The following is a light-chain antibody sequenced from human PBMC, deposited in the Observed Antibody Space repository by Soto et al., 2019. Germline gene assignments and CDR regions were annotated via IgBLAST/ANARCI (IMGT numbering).Light chain of an antibody. CDR3: QTWGTGSVV. CDR1: SGHSSYA. CDR2: LNSDGSH. J-gene: IGLJ2*01. V-gene: IGLV4-69*01. Sequence: QLVLTQSPSASASLGASVKLTCTLSSGHSSYAIAWHQQQPEKGPRYLMKLNSDGSHSKGDGIPDRFSGTSSGAERYLTISSLQSEDEPDYYCQTWGTGSVVLGGWTKLTVL.